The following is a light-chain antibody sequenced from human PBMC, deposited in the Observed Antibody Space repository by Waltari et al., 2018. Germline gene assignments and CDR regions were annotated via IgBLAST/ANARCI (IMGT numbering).Light chain of an antibody. V-gene: IGKV4-1*01. CDR3: QQYYTAPYT. Sequence: DIVMTQSPDSQAVSLGERAPIHCRSSQSILDNSNKRNYLTWYQQKAGQPPRLLISWASTRESGVPDRFSGSGSGTDFTLTISSLQAEDVAVYYCQQYYTAPYTFGQGAKLEIK. CDR1: QSILDNSNKRNY. CDR2: WAS. J-gene: IGKJ2*01.